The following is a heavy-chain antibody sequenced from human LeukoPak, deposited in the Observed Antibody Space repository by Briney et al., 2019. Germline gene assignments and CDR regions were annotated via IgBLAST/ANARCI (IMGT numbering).Heavy chain of an antibody. D-gene: IGHD5-18*01. V-gene: IGHV3-23*01. Sequence: PGGSLRLSCAASGFTFSNYAMTWVRQAPGKGLEWVSAISGSGDTSDYADSVRGRFTISRDNSKNTLYLQMNSLRAEDTAVYYCARELGYSYGITPPQDAFDIWGQGTMVTVSS. CDR1: GFTFSNYA. CDR2: ISGSGDTS. J-gene: IGHJ3*02. CDR3: ARELGYSYGITPPQDAFDI.